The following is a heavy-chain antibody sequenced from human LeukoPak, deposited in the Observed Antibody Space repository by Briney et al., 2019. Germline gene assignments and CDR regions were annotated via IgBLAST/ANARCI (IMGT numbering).Heavy chain of an antibody. CDR2: IIPIFGTA. CDR3: ARDRTRRWLQQDGFDI. Sequence: ASVKVSCKASGGTFSSYAINWVRQAPGQGLEWMGGIIPIFGTANYAQKFQGRVTITADKSTSTAYMELSSLRSEDTAVYYCARDRTRRWLQQDGFDIWGQGTMVTVSS. D-gene: IGHD5-24*01. V-gene: IGHV1-69*06. J-gene: IGHJ3*02. CDR1: GGTFSSYA.